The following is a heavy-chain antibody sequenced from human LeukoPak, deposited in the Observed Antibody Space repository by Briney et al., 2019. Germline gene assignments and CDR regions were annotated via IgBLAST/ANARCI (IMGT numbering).Heavy chain of an antibody. Sequence: GGSLRLSWAASGFTFSSYWMSWVGQVPGRGLEGGANIKQDGSEKYYVDSVKGRFTISRDNAKNSLYLQMNSLRAEDTAVYYCARDRLYYGSGSYLNYWGQGTLVTVSS. CDR3: ARDRLYYGSGSYLNY. V-gene: IGHV3-7*01. D-gene: IGHD3-10*01. CDR2: IKQDGSEK. J-gene: IGHJ4*02. CDR1: GFTFSSYW.